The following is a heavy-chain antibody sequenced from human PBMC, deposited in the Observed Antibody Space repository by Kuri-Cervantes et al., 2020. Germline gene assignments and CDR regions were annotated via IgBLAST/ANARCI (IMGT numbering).Heavy chain of an antibody. Sequence: GGSLRLSCAASGFTFSSYATHWVRQAPGKGLEYVSAISSNGGSTYYADSVKGRFTISRDNSKNTLYLQMGSLRAEDMAVNYCAGSRWFGELLYFDYWGQGTLVTVSS. J-gene: IGHJ4*02. CDR1: GFTFSSYA. V-gene: IGHV3-64*02. CDR2: ISSNGGST. D-gene: IGHD3-10*01. CDR3: AGSRWFGELLYFDY.